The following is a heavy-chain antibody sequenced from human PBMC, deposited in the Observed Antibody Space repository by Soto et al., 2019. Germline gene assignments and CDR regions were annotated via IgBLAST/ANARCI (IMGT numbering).Heavy chain of an antibody. Sequence: EVHLVESGGGLVQPGGSLRLSCAASGFTFSSDCIHWVRQVPGKGLVWVSRVNRDESTMSYADCVKGRFSISRANAKNTVYLQMNILSVDATVVYYAGTVACGYWAVFDSWGQGTLVTVSS. CDR1: GFTFSSDC. J-gene: IGHJ4*02. V-gene: IGHV3-74*01. D-gene: IGHD2-21*02. CDR2: VNRDESTM. CDR3: GTVACGYWAVFDS.